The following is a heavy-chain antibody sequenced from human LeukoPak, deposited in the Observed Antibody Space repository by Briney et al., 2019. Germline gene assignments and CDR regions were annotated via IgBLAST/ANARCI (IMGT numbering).Heavy chain of an antibody. Sequence: GGSLRLSCAASGFTFSSYAMSWVRQAPGKGLEWVSVIYSGGSTYYADSVKGRFTISRDNSKNTLYLQMNSLRAEDTAVYYCAKDQWYDSSGYLFDYWGQGTLVTVSS. D-gene: IGHD3-22*01. V-gene: IGHV3-66*01. CDR3: AKDQWYDSSGYLFDY. CDR1: GFTFSSYA. CDR2: IYSGGST. J-gene: IGHJ4*02.